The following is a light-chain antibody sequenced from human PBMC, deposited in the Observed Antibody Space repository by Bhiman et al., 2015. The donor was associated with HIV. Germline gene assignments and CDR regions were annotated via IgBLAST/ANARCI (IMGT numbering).Light chain of an antibody. Sequence: QSALTQPPSASGSPGQSVTISCTGTNSDIGGYNYVSWYQQHPGKAPKLIVYAVTQRPSGVPDRFSGSKSGNTASLIISGLQAEDEADYYCSSYAHSYTSLFGGGTKVTVL. V-gene: IGLV2-11*01. CDR2: AVT. J-gene: IGLJ1*01. CDR3: SSYAHSYTSL. CDR1: NSDIGGYNY.